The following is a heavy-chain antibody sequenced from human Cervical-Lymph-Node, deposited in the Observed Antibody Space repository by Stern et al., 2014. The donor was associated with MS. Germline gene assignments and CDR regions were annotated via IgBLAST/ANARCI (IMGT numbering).Heavy chain of an antibody. D-gene: IGHD4-17*01. J-gene: IGHJ4*02. CDR3: ARQVLDDYGDYVGPHLDY. CDR1: GGSISSSSYY. Sequence: QLQLQESGPGLVKPSETLSLTCTVSGGSISSSSYYWGWIRQPPGKGLEWIGSIYYSGSTYYNPSLKSRVTISVDKSKNQFSLKLSSVTAADTAVYYCARQVLDDYGDYVGPHLDYWGQGTLVTVSS. CDR2: IYYSGST. V-gene: IGHV4-39*01.